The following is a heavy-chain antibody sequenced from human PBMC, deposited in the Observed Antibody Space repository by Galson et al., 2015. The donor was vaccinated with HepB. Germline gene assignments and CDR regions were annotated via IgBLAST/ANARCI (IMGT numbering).Heavy chain of an antibody. V-gene: IGHV3-23*01. Sequence: SLRLSCAASGFTFSSYAMSWVRQAPGKGPEWVSAISGSGGSTYYADSVKGRFTIPRDNSKNTLYLQMNSLRAEDTAVYYCAKAGLTVGGYDGGYYYYGMDVWGQGTTVTVSS. CDR1: GFTFSSYA. J-gene: IGHJ6*02. CDR3: AKAGLTVGGYDGGYYYYGMDV. CDR2: ISGSGGST. D-gene: IGHD5-12*01.